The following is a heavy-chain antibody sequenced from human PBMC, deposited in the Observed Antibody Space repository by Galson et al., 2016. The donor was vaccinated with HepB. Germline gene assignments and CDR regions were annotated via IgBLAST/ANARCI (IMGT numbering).Heavy chain of an antibody. CDR1: GFTFSSYD. CDR3: VRETLQVVGYYGMDV. Sequence: SLRLSCAASGFTFSSYDMHWVRQATGKGLEWVSGIDTAGGTSYLGSVKGRFTISRENAKNSLYLQMNSLRVGDTAVYYCVRETLQVVGYYGMDVWGQGTTVTVSS. CDR2: IDTAGGT. V-gene: IGHV3-13*01. D-gene: IGHD1-26*01. J-gene: IGHJ6*02.